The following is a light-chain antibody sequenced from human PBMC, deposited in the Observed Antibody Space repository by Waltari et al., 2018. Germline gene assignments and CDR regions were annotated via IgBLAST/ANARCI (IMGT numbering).Light chain of an antibody. J-gene: IGLJ2*01. CDR1: KLGSRF. Sequence: SFDLTQPPSVSVSPGQTATITCSGDKLGSRFVSWYQQKSGQSPVVLIYEDNKRPSGIPERISGSNSGNTATLTSRGTQATDEADYHCQAWDSVTVIFGGVTKLTVL. V-gene: IGLV3-1*01. CDR3: QAWDSVTVI. CDR2: EDN.